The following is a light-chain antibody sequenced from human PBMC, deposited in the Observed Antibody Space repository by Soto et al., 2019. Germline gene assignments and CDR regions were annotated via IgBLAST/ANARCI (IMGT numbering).Light chain of an antibody. CDR1: QTIDKY. J-gene: IGKJ1*01. CDR3: QQSYTTPGT. CDR2: GAS. V-gene: IGKV1-39*01. Sequence: DIQMTQSPSSLPASVGDSVTITCRSSQTIDKYLSWYQHKAGQAPKLLLYGASSLHKGVPARFRGSGAGTFFTLTISSLQPEDDASYCCQQSYTTPGTFGRGTTVEIK.